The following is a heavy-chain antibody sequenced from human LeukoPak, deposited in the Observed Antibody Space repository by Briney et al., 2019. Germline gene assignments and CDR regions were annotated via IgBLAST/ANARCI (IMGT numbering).Heavy chain of an antibody. V-gene: IGHV4-39*01. Sequence: PSETLSLTCTVSGGSISSSSYYWGWIRHPPGKGLEWIGSIYNSGSTYYNPSLKRRVSISVDTSKNQFSLKLSYVTAADTAVYFCARREYYDSSGYRWGQGTLVTVSS. CDR2: IYNSGST. D-gene: IGHD3-22*01. CDR1: GGSISSSSYY. CDR3: ARREYYDSSGYR. J-gene: IGHJ4*02.